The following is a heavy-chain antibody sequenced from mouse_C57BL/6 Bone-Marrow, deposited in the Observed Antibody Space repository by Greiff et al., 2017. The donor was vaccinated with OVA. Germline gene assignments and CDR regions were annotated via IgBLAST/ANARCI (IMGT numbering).Heavy chain of an antibody. V-gene: IGHV1-82*01. D-gene: IGHD1-1*01. CDR2: IYPGDGDT. Sequence: QVQLKQSGPELVKPGASVKISCKASGYAFSSSWMNWVKQRPGKGLEWIGRIYPGDGDTNYNGKFKGKATLTADKSSSTAYMQLSSLTSEDSAVYFCVRDYGSSYPFAYWGQGTLVTVSA. CDR3: VRDYGSSYPFAY. J-gene: IGHJ3*01. CDR1: GYAFSSSW.